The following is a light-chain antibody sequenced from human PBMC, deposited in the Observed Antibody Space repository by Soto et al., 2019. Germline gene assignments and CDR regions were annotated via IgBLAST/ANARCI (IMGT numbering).Light chain of an antibody. Sequence: DIQITQSPSYLSTSVADRGTITWWASQNIRNYLAWYQQKAGKAPKLLIYAASILQSGVPSRFSGSGSGTDFTLTISSLQPEDFATYYCQQSYSAPLTFGPGTKVDIK. V-gene: IGKV1-39*01. CDR2: AAS. CDR3: QQSYSAPLT. CDR1: QNIRNY. J-gene: IGKJ1*01.